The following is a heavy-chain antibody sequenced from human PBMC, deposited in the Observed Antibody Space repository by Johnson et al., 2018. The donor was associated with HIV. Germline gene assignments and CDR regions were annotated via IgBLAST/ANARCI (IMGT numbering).Heavy chain of an antibody. CDR3: ARGPLLWRAFDI. CDR1: GFTFSSYA. D-gene: IGHD3-10*01. CDR2: ISYDGGNK. V-gene: IGHV3-30*14. Sequence: QVQLVESGGGVVQPGRSLRLSCAASGFTFSSYALHWVRQAPGKGLEWVAVISYDGGNKYYADSVRGRFTISRDNSKNTLYLQMNSLRAEDTAVYYCARGPLLWRAFDIWGQGTMVSVSS. J-gene: IGHJ3*02.